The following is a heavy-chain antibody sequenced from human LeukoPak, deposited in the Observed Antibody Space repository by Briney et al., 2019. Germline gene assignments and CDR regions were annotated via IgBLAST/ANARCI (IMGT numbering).Heavy chain of an antibody. Sequence: GASVKVSCKTSRGIFSSYAINWVRQAPGQGREWMGGIFAIFGTAHYAQKFQGRVTITADKSTTTAYMELSSLRSEDTAVYFCARGRGYSTSSPSDYWGQGTLVTVSS. J-gene: IGHJ4*02. D-gene: IGHD5-18*01. CDR3: ARGRGYSTSSPSDY. CDR1: RGIFSSYA. CDR2: IFAIFGTA. V-gene: IGHV1-69*06.